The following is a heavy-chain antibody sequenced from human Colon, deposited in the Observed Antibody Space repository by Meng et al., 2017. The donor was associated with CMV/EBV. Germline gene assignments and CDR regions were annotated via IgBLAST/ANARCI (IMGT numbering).Heavy chain of an antibody. Sequence: SLKISCAASGFALRDFAMHWVRLAPGKGLEWVAGIDWKSDKIGYADSVKGRFTISRDNAKNSLYLQMNSLRAEDTAVYYCARDRQLYIWGQGTMVTVSS. J-gene: IGHJ3*02. CDR1: GFALRDFA. D-gene: IGHD6-13*01. CDR3: ARDRQLYI. V-gene: IGHV3-9*01. CDR2: IDWKSDKI.